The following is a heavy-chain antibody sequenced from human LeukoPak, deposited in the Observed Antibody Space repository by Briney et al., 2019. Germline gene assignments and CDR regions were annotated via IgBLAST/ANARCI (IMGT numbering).Heavy chain of an antibody. V-gene: IGHV4-34*01. D-gene: IGHD3-22*01. CDR2: INHSGST. CDR1: GGSFSGYY. CDR3: ARGNHHSIGYHTLDY. Sequence: SETLLQACGVYGGSFSGYYWTWIRQPPGKGLEWIGEINHSGSTNYNPSLKSRASISVDTSKNQFSLKVSFVTAADTAVYYCARGNHHSIGYHTLDYRGQRALVTVSS. J-gene: IGHJ4*02.